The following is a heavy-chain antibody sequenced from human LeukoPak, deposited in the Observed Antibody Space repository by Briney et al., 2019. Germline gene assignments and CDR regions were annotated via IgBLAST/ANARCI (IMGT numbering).Heavy chain of an antibody. CDR3: ARDRAIAARFTLGY. J-gene: IGHJ4*02. CDR2: IIPIFGTA. D-gene: IGHD6-6*01. CDR1: GGTFSSYA. V-gene: IGHV1-69*13. Sequence: SVKVSCKASGGTFSSYAISWVRQAPGQGLEWMGGIIPIFGTANYAQKFQGRVTITADESTSTAYMELSSLRSEDTAVYYCARDRAIAARFTLGYWGQGTLVTVSS.